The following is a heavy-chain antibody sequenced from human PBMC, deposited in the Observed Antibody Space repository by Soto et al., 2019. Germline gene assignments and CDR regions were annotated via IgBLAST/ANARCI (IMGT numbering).Heavy chain of an antibody. CDR2: IYHSGST. Sequence: QLQLQESGSGLVKPSQTLSPTCAVSGGSISSGGYSWSWIRQPPGKGLEWIGYIYHSGSTYYNPSLKSRVTISVDRSKNQFSLKLSSVTAADTAVYYCARANSNYYDSSGYHYDAFDIWGQGTMVTVSS. CDR1: GGSISSGGYS. D-gene: IGHD3-22*01. CDR3: ARANSNYYDSSGYHYDAFDI. V-gene: IGHV4-30-2*01. J-gene: IGHJ3*02.